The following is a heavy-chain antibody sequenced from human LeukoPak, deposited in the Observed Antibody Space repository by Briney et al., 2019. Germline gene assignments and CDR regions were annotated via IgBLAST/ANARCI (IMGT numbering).Heavy chain of an antibody. Sequence: GGSLRLSCAASGFTFSTYSINWVRQAPGKGLEWVSSISSSSSYIYYPDSVKGRFTISRDNAKNSLYLQMNSLRAEDTAVYYCARSTSYSAAAGTPENAFDIWGQGTMVTVSS. D-gene: IGHD6-13*01. V-gene: IGHV3-21*01. CDR1: GFTFSTYS. CDR2: ISSSSSYI. J-gene: IGHJ3*02. CDR3: ARSTSYSAAAGTPENAFDI.